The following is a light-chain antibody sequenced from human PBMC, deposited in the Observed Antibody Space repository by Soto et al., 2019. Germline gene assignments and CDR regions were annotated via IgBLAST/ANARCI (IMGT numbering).Light chain of an antibody. CDR2: DVS. V-gene: IGLV2-14*01. CDR1: SNDVGGYNY. Sequence: QSALTQPASVSGSPGQSITISCTGTSNDVGGYNYVSWYQQHPGKAPKLMIYDVSNRPSGVSNRFSGSKSGNTASLTISWLQAEDEADYYCSSYTSSSSVVFGGWTKLTVL. J-gene: IGLJ2*01. CDR3: SSYTSSSSVV.